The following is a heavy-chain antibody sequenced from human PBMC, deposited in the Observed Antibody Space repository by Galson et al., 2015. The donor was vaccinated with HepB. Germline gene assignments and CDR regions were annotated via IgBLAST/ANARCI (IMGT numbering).Heavy chain of an antibody. J-gene: IGHJ6*03. CDR1: GGTFSSYA. CDR2: IIPIFGTA. D-gene: IGHD5-12*01. CDR3: ARGPGLRFSYYYYYMDA. V-gene: IGHV1-69*13. Sequence: SVKVSCKASGGTFSSYAISWVRQAPGQGLEWMGGIIPIFGTANYAQKFQGRVTITADESTSTAYMELSSLRSEDTAVYYCARGPGLRFSYYYYYMDAWGKGTTVTVSS.